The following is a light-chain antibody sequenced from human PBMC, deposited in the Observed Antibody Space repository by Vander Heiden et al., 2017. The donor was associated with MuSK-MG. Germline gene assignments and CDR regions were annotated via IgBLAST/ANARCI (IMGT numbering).Light chain of an antibody. V-gene: IGLV3-19*01. J-gene: IGLJ2*01. CDR1: SLRSYY. CDR3: HSRDSSGNLVV. CDR2: GKN. Sequence: SSELTQDPAVSVALGQTVRITCQGDSLRSYYASWYQQKPGQAPVLVIYGKNNRPSGIPDRFSGSSSGNTASVTITGAQAEDEADYYCHSRDSSGNLVVFGGGTKLTVL.